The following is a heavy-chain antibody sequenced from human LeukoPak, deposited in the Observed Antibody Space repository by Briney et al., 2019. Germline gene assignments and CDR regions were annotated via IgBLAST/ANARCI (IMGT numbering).Heavy chain of an antibody. CDR2: ITSSSSYI. V-gene: IGHV3-21*01. D-gene: IGHD6-19*01. J-gene: IGHJ5*02. Sequence: ETLSLTCAVYGGSFSGYYWSWIRQAPGKGLEWVSSITSSSSYIYYADSVKGRFTISRDNAKNSLYLQMNSLRAEDTAVYYCAREMLAAVAAQSWGQGTLVTVSS. CDR3: AREMLAAVAAQS. CDR1: GGSFSGYY.